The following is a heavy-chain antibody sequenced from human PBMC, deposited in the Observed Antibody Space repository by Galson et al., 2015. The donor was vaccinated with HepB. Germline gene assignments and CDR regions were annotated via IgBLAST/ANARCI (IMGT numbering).Heavy chain of an antibody. CDR2: IYYSGST. D-gene: IGHD2-2*01. J-gene: IGHJ6*02. CDR3: ARVRVVPAAGPYYGMDV. CDR1: GGSISSYY. V-gene: IGHV4-59*01. Sequence: LSLTCTVSGGSISSYYWSWIRQPPGKGLEWIGYIYYSGSTNYNPSLKSRVTISVDTSKNQFSLKLSSVTAADTAVYYCARVRVVPAAGPYYGMDVWGQGTTVTVSS.